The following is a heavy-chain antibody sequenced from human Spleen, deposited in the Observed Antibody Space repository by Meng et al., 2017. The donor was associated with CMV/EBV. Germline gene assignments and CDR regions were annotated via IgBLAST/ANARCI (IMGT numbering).Heavy chain of an antibody. D-gene: IGHD5-24*01. J-gene: IGHJ6*02. CDR3: ARGYTGPIYYYYYAMDV. V-gene: IGHV4-61*08. CDR1: GGPVSSGGFY. CDR2: IYCTGNT. Sequence: SETLSLTCTVSGGPVSSGGFYWSWIRQPPGKGLEWIEYIYCTGNTNYNPSLKSRVTISVDTSKNQFSLKLSSVTAADTAVYYCARGYTGPIYYYYYAMDVWGPGTTVTVSS.